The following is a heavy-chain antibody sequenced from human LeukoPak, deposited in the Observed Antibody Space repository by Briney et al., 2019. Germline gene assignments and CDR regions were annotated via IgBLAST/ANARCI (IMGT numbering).Heavy chain of an antibody. CDR3: ARDRGQWLDLLGICDY. CDR1: GYTFTGYY. J-gene: IGHJ4*02. CDR2: INPNGGGT. Sequence: GASVKVSCKASGYTFTGYYMHWVRQAPGQGLEWMGRINPNGGGTNYAQKFQGRVTMTRDTSISTAYMELSGLRSDDTAVYYCARDRGQWLDLLGICDYWGQGTLVTVSS. D-gene: IGHD6-19*01. V-gene: IGHV1-2*06.